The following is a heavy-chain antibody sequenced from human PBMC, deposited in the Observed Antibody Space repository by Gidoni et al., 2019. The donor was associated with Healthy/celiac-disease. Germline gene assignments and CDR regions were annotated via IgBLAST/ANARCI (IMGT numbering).Heavy chain of an antibody. Sequence: QVQLVQSGAEVKKPGSSEKVSCTASGGTFSSSAIPWVRQAPGQGLEWMGGIIPIFGTANYAQKFQGRVTITADESTSTADMELSSLRSEDTAVYYGARGSYYGSGSYSVRNYYYGMDVWGQGTTVTVSS. D-gene: IGHD3-10*01. CDR2: IIPIFGTA. CDR1: GGTFSSSA. V-gene: IGHV1-69*01. CDR3: ARGSYYGSGSYSVRNYYYGMDV. J-gene: IGHJ6*02.